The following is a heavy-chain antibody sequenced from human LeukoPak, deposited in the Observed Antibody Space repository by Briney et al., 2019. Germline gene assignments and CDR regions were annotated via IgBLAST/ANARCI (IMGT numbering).Heavy chain of an antibody. CDR1: GFTFSSYS. J-gene: IGHJ4*02. D-gene: IGHD6-13*01. V-gene: IGHV3-21*01. CDR3: ARGSLIAAAGIDY. Sequence: PGGSLRLSCAASGFTFSSYSMNWVRQAPGKGLEWVSSISSSSSYIYYADSVKGRFTISRDNAKNSLYLQMNSLRAEDTAVYYCARGSLIAAAGIDYWGQGTLVTVSS. CDR2: ISSSSSYI.